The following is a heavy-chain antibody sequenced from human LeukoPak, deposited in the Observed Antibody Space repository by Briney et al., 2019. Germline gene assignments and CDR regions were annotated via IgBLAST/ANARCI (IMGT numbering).Heavy chain of an antibody. Sequence: SETLSLTCTVSGGSISSYYWSWIRQPPGKGLEWIGYIYYSGSTNYNPSLKSRVTISVDTSKNQFSLKLSSVAAADTAVYYCARVTDSDMALFDYWGQGTLVTVSS. CDR2: IYYSGST. CDR3: ARVTDSDMALFDY. CDR1: GGSISSYY. J-gene: IGHJ4*02. V-gene: IGHV4-59*01. D-gene: IGHD5-18*01.